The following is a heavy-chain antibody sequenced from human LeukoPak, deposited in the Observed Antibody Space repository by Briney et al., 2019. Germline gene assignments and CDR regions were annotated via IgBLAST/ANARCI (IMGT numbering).Heavy chain of an antibody. Sequence: ASVKVSCMASGGTFSSYAIRWVRQAPGQGLEWMGGIIPMFGTANYAQKLQGRVTITTDESTSTAYIELSSLRSEDTAGYYCARGKGFRDYYDRSGYWFDYWGQGTLVTVSS. V-gene: IGHV1-69*05. CDR2: IIPMFGTA. CDR3: ARGKGFRDYYDRSGYWFDY. CDR1: GGTFSSYA. D-gene: IGHD3-22*01. J-gene: IGHJ4*02.